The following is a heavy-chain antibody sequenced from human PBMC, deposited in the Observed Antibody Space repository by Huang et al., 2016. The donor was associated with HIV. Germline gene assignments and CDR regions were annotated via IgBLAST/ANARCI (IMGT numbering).Heavy chain of an antibody. CDR2: ISTTSSYI. V-gene: IGHV3-21*01. CDR1: GFTFNSYT. J-gene: IGHJ6*03. D-gene: IGHD2-2*01. CDR3: ARECSSTSCFGSYYYYYYMDV. Sequence: EVQLVESGGGLVKSGGSLRLSCAASGFTFNSYTMNWVRQAPGKWLELVSSISTTSSYIQYVDSVEGRFTISRDNAKNSLYLQMSSLRADDAAVYYCARECSSTSCFGSYYYYYYMDVWGKGTTVTVSS.